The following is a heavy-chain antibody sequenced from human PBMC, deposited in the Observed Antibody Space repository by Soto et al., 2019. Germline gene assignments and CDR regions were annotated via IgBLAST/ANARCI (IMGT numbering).Heavy chain of an antibody. V-gene: IGHV3-21*01. Sequence: EVQLVESGGGLVKPGGSLRLSCAASGFTFSSYSMNWVRQAPGKGLEWVSSISSSSSYIYYADSVKGRFTISRDNAKNSPYLQMTSLRAEDTAVYYCARDSSYSSSPEFDYWGQGTLVTVSS. CDR3: ARDSSYSSSPEFDY. CDR2: ISSSSSYI. J-gene: IGHJ4*02. CDR1: GFTFSSYS. D-gene: IGHD6-6*01.